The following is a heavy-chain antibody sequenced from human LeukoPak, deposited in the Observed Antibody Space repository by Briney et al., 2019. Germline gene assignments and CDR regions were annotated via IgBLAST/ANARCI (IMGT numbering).Heavy chain of an antibody. D-gene: IGHD6-19*01. CDR3: ARSGSGWSFDF. Sequence: PGGSLRLSCAASGFTFSIYGMNWVRQAPGKGLEWVSCISSSSSTIYSADSVKGRFTISRDNAKNSLYLQLNSLRAEDTAEYYCARSGSGWSFDFWGQGTLVTVSS. J-gene: IGHJ4*02. CDR2: ISSSSSTI. V-gene: IGHV3-48*01. CDR1: GFTFSIYG.